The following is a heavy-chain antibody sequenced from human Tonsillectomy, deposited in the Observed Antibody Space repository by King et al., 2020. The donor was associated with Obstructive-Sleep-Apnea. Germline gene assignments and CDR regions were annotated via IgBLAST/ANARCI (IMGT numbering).Heavy chain of an antibody. J-gene: IGHJ4*02. CDR2: VYYSGST. D-gene: IGHD3-10*01. CDR3: ARAPRYYGSGIIY. Sequence: QLQESGPGLVKPSQTLSLTCAVSGGSISSGGYSWSWIRQPPGKGLEWIGYVYYSGSTYYNPSLKSRVTISVDTSKNQFSRKLRSVTAAATAVYYCARAPRYYGSGIIYWGQGTLVTVSS. V-gene: IGHV4-30-4*07. CDR1: GGSISSGGYS.